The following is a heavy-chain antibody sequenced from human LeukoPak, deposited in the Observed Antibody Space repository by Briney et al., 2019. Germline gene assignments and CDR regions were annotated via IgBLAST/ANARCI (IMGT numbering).Heavy chain of an antibody. CDR2: ISSSSSYI. D-gene: IGHD2-21*02. Sequence: GGSLRLSCAASGFTFSSYSMHWVRQAPGKGLEWVSSISSSSSYIYYADSVKGRFTISRDNAKNSLYLQMNSLRAEDTAVYYCARDKTANNAFDIWGQGTMVTVSS. CDR3: ARDKTANNAFDI. CDR1: GFTFSSYS. V-gene: IGHV3-21*01. J-gene: IGHJ3*02.